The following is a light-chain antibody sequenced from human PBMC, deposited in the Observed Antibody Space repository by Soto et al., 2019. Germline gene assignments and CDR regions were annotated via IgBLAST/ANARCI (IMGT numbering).Light chain of an antibody. V-gene: IGLV4-69*01. CDR3: QTWGTGIHVV. CDR2: LDSDGSH. CDR1: SGHSSYD. J-gene: IGLJ2*01. Sequence: QLVLTQSPSASASLGASVKLTCTLSSGHSSYDIAWHQQQPEKGPRYLMKLDSDGSHTKGDAIPDRFSGSSSGAERYLTISRLQSEDEADYYCQTWGTGIHVVFGGGTKLTVL.